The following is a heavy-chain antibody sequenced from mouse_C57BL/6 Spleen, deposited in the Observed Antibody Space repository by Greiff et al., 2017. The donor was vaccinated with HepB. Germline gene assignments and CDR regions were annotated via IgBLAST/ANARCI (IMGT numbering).Heavy chain of an antibody. CDR2: IDPEDGET. V-gene: IGHV14-2*01. Sequence: EVMLVESGAELVKPGASVKLSCTASGFNIKDYYMHWVKQRTEQGLEWIGRIDPEDGETKYAPKFQGKATITADTSSNTAYLQLSSLTSEDTAVYYCASYYSNGAMDYWGQGTSVTVSS. J-gene: IGHJ4*01. CDR3: ASYYSNGAMDY. D-gene: IGHD2-5*01. CDR1: GFNIKDYY.